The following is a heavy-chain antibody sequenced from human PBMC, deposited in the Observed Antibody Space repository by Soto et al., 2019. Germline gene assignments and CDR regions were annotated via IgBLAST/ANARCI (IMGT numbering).Heavy chain of an antibody. Sequence: GGSLRLSCAASGFTFSSYWMSWVRQAPGKGLEWVANIKQDGSEKYYVDSVKGRFTISRDNAKNSLYLQMNSLRAEDTAVYYCARDDPPSYYYDSSGYLSALDIWGQGTMVT. CDR3: ARDDPPSYYYDSSGYLSALDI. V-gene: IGHV3-7*03. CDR1: GFTFSSYW. D-gene: IGHD3-22*01. J-gene: IGHJ3*02. CDR2: IKQDGSEK.